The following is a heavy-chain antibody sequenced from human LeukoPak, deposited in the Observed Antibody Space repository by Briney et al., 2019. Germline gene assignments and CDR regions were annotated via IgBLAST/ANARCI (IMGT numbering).Heavy chain of an antibody. D-gene: IGHD3-16*01. Sequence: GASVKVSCKASGYTFTSYDINWVRQATGQGLEWMGWMNPNSGNTGYAQKFQGRVTMTRNTSISTAYMELSSLRSEDTAVYYCARAYYDYVWGSQTADYWGQGTLVTVSS. J-gene: IGHJ4*02. CDR1: GYTFTSYD. CDR2: MNPNSGNT. CDR3: ARAYYDYVWGSQTADY. V-gene: IGHV1-8*01.